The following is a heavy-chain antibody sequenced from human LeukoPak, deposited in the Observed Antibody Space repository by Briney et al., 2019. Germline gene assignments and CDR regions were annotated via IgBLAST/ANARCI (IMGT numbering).Heavy chain of an antibody. CDR3: AREIGDSSSQQFDY. CDR2: TYYRSKWYN. V-gene: IGHV6-1*01. CDR1: GDSVSSNSAA. D-gene: IGHD6-6*01. Sequence: SQTLSLTCAISGDSVSSNSAAWNWTRQSPSRGLEWLGRTYYRSKWYNDYAVSVKSRITINPDTSKNQFSLQLNSVTPEDTAVYYCAREIGDSSSQQFDYWGQGTLVTVSS. J-gene: IGHJ4*02.